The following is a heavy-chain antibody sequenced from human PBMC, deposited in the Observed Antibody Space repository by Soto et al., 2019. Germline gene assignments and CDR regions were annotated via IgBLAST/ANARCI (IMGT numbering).Heavy chain of an antibody. Sequence: SETLSLTCTVSGGSISSYYWSWIRQPPGKGLEWIGYIYYSGGTNYNPSLKSRVTISVDTSKNQFSLKLSSVTAADTAVYYCARVVAVAGTRRFDYWGQGTLVTVSS. CDR2: IYYSGGT. CDR1: GGSISSYY. J-gene: IGHJ4*02. CDR3: ARVVAVAGTRRFDY. V-gene: IGHV4-59*01. D-gene: IGHD6-19*01.